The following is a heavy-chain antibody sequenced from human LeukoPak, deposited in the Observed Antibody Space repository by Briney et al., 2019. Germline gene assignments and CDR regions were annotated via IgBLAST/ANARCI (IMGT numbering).Heavy chain of an antibody. CDR1: GYTFTSYD. CDR2: MNPNSGNT. V-gene: IGHV1-8*01. Sequence: ASVKVSCKASGYTFTSYDINWVRQATGQGLEWMGWMNPNSGNTGYAQKFQGRVTMTRNTSISTAYMELSSLRSEDTAVYYCARVDFVRGIVVVPTWGLDYWGQGTLVTVSS. D-gene: IGHD2-15*01. CDR3: ARVDFVRGIVVVPTWGLDY. J-gene: IGHJ4*02.